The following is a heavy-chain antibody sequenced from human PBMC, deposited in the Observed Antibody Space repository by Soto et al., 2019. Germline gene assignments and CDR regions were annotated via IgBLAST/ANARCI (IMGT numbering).Heavy chain of an antibody. J-gene: IGHJ4*02. D-gene: IGHD3-9*01. CDR2: IYYRGNT. V-gene: IGHV4-39*01. CDR1: GDSINSDKYY. CDR3: ARLEGLATISYYFDF. Sequence: SETLSLTCSVSGDSINSDKYYWGWIRQPPGKGLEWIGSIYYRGNTYYNPSLQTRVTISLDKSESQFSLRLNSVTAADSAVYFCARLEGLATISYYFDFWGQGAQVTVSS.